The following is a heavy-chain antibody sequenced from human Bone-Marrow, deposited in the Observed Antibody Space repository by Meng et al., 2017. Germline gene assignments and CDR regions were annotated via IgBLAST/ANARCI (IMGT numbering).Heavy chain of an antibody. J-gene: IGHJ2*01. CDR3: ARGVISTGHTYWYFDL. D-gene: IGHD1-1*01. Sequence: VQLLQWGAGLLKPSETLSLTCVVYGGSFSGYYWSWIRQPPGKGLEWVSSISSSGSNMYYANSLKGQFTVSRDNAKNLLYLQMNSLRAEDTAVYYCARGVISTGHTYWYFDLWGPGTLVTVSS. CDR2: ISSSGSNM. CDR1: GGSFSGYY. V-gene: IGHV3-11*04.